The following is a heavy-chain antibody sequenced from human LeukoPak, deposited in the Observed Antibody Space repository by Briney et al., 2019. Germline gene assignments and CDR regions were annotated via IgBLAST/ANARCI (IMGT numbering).Heavy chain of an antibody. Sequence: ASVKVSCKVSGYTLTELSMHWVRQAPGKGLEWMGGFDPEDGETIYAQKFQGRVTMTEDTSTDTAYMELSILRSEDTAVYYCATLSSGWYYFDYWGQGTLVTVSS. D-gene: IGHD6-19*01. CDR2: FDPEDGET. CDR3: ATLSSGWYYFDY. J-gene: IGHJ4*02. V-gene: IGHV1-24*01. CDR1: GYTLTELS.